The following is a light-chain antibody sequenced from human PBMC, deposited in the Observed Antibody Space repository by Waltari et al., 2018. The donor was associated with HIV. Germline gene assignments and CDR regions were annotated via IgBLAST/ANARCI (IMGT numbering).Light chain of an antibody. CDR1: SSDVASYNL. V-gene: IGLV2-23*02. CDR3: CSYAGTGTYV. CDR2: AVT. Sequence: QSVLTQPASVSGSPGQSITISCTATSSDVASYNLVSWYQQHPGKAPKVMIYAVTKRPSGVSNRCSGSKSDNTASLTISGLQAEDEADYYCCSYAGTGTYVFGTGTKVTVL. J-gene: IGLJ1*01.